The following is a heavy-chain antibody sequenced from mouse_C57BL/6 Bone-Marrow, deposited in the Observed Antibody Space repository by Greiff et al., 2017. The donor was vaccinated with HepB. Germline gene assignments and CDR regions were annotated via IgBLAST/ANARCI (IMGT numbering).Heavy chain of an antibody. Sequence: EVHLVESGGGLVQPKGSLKLSCAASGFSFNTYAMNWVRQAPGKGLEWVARIRSKSNNYATYYADSVKDRFTISRDDSESMLYLQMNNLKTEDTAMYYCVVYGSSPHYYAMDYWGQGTSVTVSS. J-gene: IGHJ4*01. CDR2: IRSKSNNYAT. V-gene: IGHV10-1*01. CDR3: VVYGSSPHYYAMDY. CDR1: GFSFNTYA. D-gene: IGHD1-1*01.